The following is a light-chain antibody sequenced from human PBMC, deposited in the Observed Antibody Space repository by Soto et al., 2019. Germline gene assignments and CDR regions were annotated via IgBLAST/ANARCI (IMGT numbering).Light chain of an antibody. V-gene: IGKV1-39*01. Sequence: DIQMTQSPSTLSASVGDRVTITCRASESISRWLAWYQQKPGKAPKLLIYAASSLQSGVPSRFSGSGSGTDFTLTISSLQPEDFATYYCQQSYSTLRGTFGQGTKVDI. J-gene: IGKJ1*01. CDR3: QQSYSTLRGT. CDR1: ESISRW. CDR2: AAS.